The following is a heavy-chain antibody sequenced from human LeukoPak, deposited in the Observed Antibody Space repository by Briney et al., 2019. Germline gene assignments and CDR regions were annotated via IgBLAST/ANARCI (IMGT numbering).Heavy chain of an antibody. V-gene: IGHV1-69*01. Sequence: PVKVSCKASGGTFSSYAISWVRQAPGQGLEWMGGIIPIFGTANYAQKFQGRVTITADESTSTAYMELSSLRSDDTAVYYCARDLGSIAAAGSFDYWGQGTLVTVSS. D-gene: IGHD6-25*01. CDR3: ARDLGSIAAAGSFDY. J-gene: IGHJ4*02. CDR1: GGTFSSYA. CDR2: IIPIFGTA.